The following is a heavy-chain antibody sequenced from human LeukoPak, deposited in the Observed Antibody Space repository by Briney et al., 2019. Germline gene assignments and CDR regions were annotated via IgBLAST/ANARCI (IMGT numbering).Heavy chain of an antibody. V-gene: IGHV3-48*03. Sequence: GGSLRLSCAASGFTFSSYEMNWVRQAPGKGLEWVSYISSSGSTIYYADSVKGRFSISRDNAKNSLYLQMNSLRAEDTALYYCAELGITMIGGVWGKGTTVTISS. J-gene: IGHJ6*04. CDR1: GFTFSSYE. D-gene: IGHD3-10*02. CDR2: ISSSGSTI. CDR3: AELGITMIGGV.